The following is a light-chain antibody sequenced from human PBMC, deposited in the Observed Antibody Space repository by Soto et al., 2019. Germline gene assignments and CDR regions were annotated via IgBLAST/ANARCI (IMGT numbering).Light chain of an antibody. CDR1: ESVISK. J-gene: IGKJ5*01. Sequence: EIVMTQSPAILSVSPGERATLSCRASESVISKLAWYQQKPGQAPRLLIYGASKRATGIPARFSGSGSGTNFTLTISSLQPEDFAVYYCQQSRSYPGTFGQGTRVEIK. V-gene: IGKV3-15*01. CDR2: GAS. CDR3: QQSRSYPGT.